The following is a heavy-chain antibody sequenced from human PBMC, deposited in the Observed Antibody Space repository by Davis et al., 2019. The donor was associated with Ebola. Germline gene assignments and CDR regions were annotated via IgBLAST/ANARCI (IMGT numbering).Heavy chain of an antibody. J-gene: IGHJ6*04. D-gene: IGHD3-10*01. CDR2: ISAYNGNT. CDR3: ARDLTMVRGVIISHYYGMDV. V-gene: IGHV1-18*01. Sequence: ASVKVSCKASGYTFTSYGISWLRQAPGQGLEWMGWISAYNGNTNYAQTLQGRVTMTTDTSTSTAYMELRSLRSDDTAVYYCARDLTMVRGVIISHYYGMDVWGKGTTVTVSS. CDR1: GYTFTSYG.